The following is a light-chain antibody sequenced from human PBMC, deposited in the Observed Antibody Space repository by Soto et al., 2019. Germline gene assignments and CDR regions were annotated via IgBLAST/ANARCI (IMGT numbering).Light chain of an antibody. CDR3: LRDYSYPWT. CDR2: AAS. J-gene: IGKJ1*01. Sequence: AIQMTQSPSSLSASVGDRVTITCRASQGIRNDLGWYQQKPGKAPKLLIYAASSLQSGAPSRFSGRRSGTDFTITISSLRPADFATYFCLRDYSYPWTFGQGTKVEIK. CDR1: QGIRND. V-gene: IGKV1-6*01.